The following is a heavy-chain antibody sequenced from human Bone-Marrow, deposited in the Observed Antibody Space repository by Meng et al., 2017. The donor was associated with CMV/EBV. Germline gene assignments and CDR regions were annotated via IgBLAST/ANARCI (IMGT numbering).Heavy chain of an antibody. Sequence: ASVKVSCKASGYTFTSYGISWVRQAPGQGLEWMGWISAYNGNTNYAQKLQGRVTMTTDTSTSTAYMEPRSLRSEDTAVYYCARGSGAGGLRYYYGMDVWGQGTTVTVSS. CDR2: ISAYNGNT. CDR1: GYTFTSYG. D-gene: IGHD3-16*01. CDR3: ARGSGAGGLRYYYGMDV. J-gene: IGHJ6*02. V-gene: IGHV1-18*01.